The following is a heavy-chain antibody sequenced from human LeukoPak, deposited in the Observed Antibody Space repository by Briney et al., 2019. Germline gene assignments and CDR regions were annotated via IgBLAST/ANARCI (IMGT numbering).Heavy chain of an antibody. CDR3: AHKVVAYYYFDY. V-gene: IGHV2-5*01. CDR2: IYWNDGK. CDR1: GFSLSTSGVG. D-gene: IGHD2-15*01. Sequence: SGPTLVNPTQTLTLTCTFSGFSLSTSGVGVGWIRQPPGKALEWLALIYWNDGKRYSPSLKSRLTITKDTSKNQVVLTMTNMDPVDTATYYCAHKVVAYYYFDYWGQGTLVTVSS. J-gene: IGHJ4*02.